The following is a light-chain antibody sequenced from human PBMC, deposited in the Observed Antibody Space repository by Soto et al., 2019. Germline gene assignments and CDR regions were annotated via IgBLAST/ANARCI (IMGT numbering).Light chain of an antibody. CDR3: QHYANLPIT. J-gene: IGKJ5*01. V-gene: IGKV1-33*01. Sequence: DIHMTQSPSSLSASVGDRVTITCQASQDITKYLNWYQQKPGKAPKLLIYDASNLEIGVPSRFSGSGSGTDFTFTISTLQPEDVATYYCQHYANLPITFGQGTRLEIK. CDR2: DAS. CDR1: QDITKY.